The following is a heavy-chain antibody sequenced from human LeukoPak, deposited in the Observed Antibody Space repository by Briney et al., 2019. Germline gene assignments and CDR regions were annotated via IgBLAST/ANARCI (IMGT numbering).Heavy chain of an antibody. CDR3: ARSNQADDY. J-gene: IGHJ4*02. V-gene: IGHV3-74*01. D-gene: IGHD1-14*01. Sequence: PGGSLRLSCAASGFTFSTSAMNWVRQAPGKGLVWVARINPGGSSITYADSVKGRFTISRDNAKNTLYLQMDSLRAEDTGVYYCARSNQADDYWGQGTLVTVSS. CDR1: GFTFSTSA. CDR2: INPGGSSI.